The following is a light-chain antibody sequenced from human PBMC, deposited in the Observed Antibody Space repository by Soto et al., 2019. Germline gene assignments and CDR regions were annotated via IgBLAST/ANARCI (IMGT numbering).Light chain of an antibody. V-gene: IGKV3-15*01. CDR3: QQYNNWPRT. Sequence: ELVMTQSPATLSVSPGERATLSCRASQSVSSNLAWYQQKPGQATRLLIYGASTRATGIPARVSGSGSGTEVTLTISSLQSEDFAVYYCQQYNNWPRTFGQGTKVDI. J-gene: IGKJ1*01. CDR2: GAS. CDR1: QSVSSN.